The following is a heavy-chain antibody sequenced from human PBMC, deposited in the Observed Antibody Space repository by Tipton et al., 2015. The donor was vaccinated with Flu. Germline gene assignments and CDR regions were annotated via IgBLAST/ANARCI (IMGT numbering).Heavy chain of an antibody. D-gene: IGHD7-27*01. Sequence: GLVKPSQTLSLTCAISGDSVSTFGAAWNWIRQSPSRGLEWLGRAYSRSKWEIDYAVSVRGRLTINVDTSKNQFSLELNSVTAADTATYYCTRVGRDFYESGGYWGFDTWGHGLLVTVSS. J-gene: IGHJ4*01. CDR1: GDSVSTFGAA. CDR2: AYSRSKWEI. CDR3: TRVGRDFYESGGYWGFDT. V-gene: IGHV6-1*01.